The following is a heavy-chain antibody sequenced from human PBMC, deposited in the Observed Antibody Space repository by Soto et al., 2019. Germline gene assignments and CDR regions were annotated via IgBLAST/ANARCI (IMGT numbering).Heavy chain of an antibody. CDR2: TYYRSKWYS. CDR1: GDSVSSYSVV. J-gene: IGHJ4*02. V-gene: IGHV6-1*01. Sequence: QVQLQQSGPGLVKPSQTLSLTCAISGDSVSSYSVVWNXXXXXXSGCLEWLGRTYYRSKWYSEYAISVQSRITVNADTSKNQVSLQLDSVTPDDTAVYYCARLIGNSWLDYWGQGTLVTVSS. CDR3: ARLIGNSWLDY. D-gene: IGHD6-13*01.